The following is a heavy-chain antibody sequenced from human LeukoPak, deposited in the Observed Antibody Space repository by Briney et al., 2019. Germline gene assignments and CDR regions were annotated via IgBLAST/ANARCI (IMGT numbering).Heavy chain of an antibody. CDR1: GFTFSSYS. CDR3: AKLYGSGSYYNAVVGDY. CDR2: IRYDGSNK. J-gene: IGHJ4*02. V-gene: IGHV3-30*02. Sequence: GGSLRLSCAAFGFTFSSYSMNWVRQAPGKGLEWVAFIRYDGSNKYYADSVKGRFTISRDNSKNTLYLQMNSLRAEDTAVYYCAKLYGSGSYYNAVVGDYWGQGTLVTVSS. D-gene: IGHD3-10*01.